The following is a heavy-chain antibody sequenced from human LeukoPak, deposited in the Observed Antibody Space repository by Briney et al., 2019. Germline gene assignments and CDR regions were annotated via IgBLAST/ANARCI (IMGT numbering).Heavy chain of an antibody. Sequence: GASVKVSCKASGGTFSSYAISWVRQAPGQGLEWMGGIIPIFGTANYAQKFQGRVTITADESTSTAYMELSSLRSEDTAVYYCARSGRYCSSTSCQYYFDYWGQGTLVTVSS. CDR1: GGTFSSYA. D-gene: IGHD2-2*01. J-gene: IGHJ4*02. CDR3: ARSGRYCSSTSCQYYFDY. CDR2: IIPIFGTA. V-gene: IGHV1-69*13.